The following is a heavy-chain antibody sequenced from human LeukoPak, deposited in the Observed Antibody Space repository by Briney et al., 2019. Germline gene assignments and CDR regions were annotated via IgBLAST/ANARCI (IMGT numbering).Heavy chain of an antibody. CDR3: ARDYYDSSGHAPGSYYFDY. CDR2: ISAYNGNT. CDR1: GYTFTSYG. V-gene: IGHV1-18*01. J-gene: IGHJ4*02. Sequence: ASVKVSCKASGYTFTSYGISWVRQAPGQGLEWMGWISAYNGNTNYAQKLQGRVTMTTDTSTSTAYMELRSLRSDDPAVYYCARDYYDSSGHAPGSYYFDYWGQGTLVTVSS. D-gene: IGHD3-22*01.